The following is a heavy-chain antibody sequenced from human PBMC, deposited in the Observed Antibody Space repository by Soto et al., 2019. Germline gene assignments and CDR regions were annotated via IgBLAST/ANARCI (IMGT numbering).Heavy chain of an antibody. Sequence: QVQLQQWGAGPLRPLETLSLTCGVSGGSFSGYYWAWIRQSPGKGLEWIGEINDRGSINYNPSLKSRVSISVDTSKNHYSLKLRSVNAADPAVYYGARESHDILTGPPWVWYFDLWGRGTLVTVSS. J-gene: IGHJ2*01. D-gene: IGHD3-9*01. CDR3: ARESHDILTGPPWVWYFDL. CDR1: GGSFSGYY. V-gene: IGHV4-34*01. CDR2: INDRGSI.